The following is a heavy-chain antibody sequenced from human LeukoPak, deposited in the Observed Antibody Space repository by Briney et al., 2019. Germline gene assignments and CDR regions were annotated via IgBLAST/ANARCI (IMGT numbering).Heavy chain of an antibody. J-gene: IGHJ4*02. CDR3: ARQIGVSIDY. CDR2: IRFDGSNK. V-gene: IGHV3-30*02. Sequence: GGSLRLSCAASRFTFSSFDMHWVRQAPGKGLEWVTFIRFDGSNKYYADSVKGRFTISRDNSKNTLYLQMSSLRPDDTAVYYCARQIGVSIDYWGQGTLVTVSS. D-gene: IGHD5/OR15-5a*01. CDR1: RFTFSSFD.